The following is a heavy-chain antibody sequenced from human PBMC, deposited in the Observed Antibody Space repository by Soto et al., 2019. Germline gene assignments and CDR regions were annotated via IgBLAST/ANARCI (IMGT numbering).Heavy chain of an antibody. Sequence: EVQLLESGGGWVQPGGSLRLSCAASGFPFSSYAMSGVRQAPGKGLEWVSAISGSGGSTYYADSVKGRFTISRDNSKNTLYLQMNSLRAEDTAVYYCAKGSGYSSSWPYYYYGMDVWGQGTTVTVSS. CDR2: ISGSGGST. V-gene: IGHV3-23*01. J-gene: IGHJ6*02. D-gene: IGHD6-13*01. CDR1: GFPFSSYA. CDR3: AKGSGYSSSWPYYYYGMDV.